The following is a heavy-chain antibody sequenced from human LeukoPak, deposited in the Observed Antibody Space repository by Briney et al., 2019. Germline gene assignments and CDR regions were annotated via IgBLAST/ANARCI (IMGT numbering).Heavy chain of an antibody. CDR2: INPSGGST. Sequence: ASVKVSCKASGYTFTSYYMHWLRQAPGQGLEWMGIINPSGGSTSYAQKFQGRVTMTRDTSTSTVYMELSSLRSEDTAVYYCARDLRDSSGNYYPLGYWGQGNLVTVSS. J-gene: IGHJ4*02. D-gene: IGHD3-22*01. V-gene: IGHV1-46*01. CDR3: ARDLRDSSGNYYPLGY. CDR1: GYTFTSYY.